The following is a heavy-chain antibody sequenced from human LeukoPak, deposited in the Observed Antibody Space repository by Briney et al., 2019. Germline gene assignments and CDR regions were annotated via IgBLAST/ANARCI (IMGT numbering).Heavy chain of an antibody. Sequence: PGGSLRLSCAASGFTVSSNYMTWVRQAPGKGLEWVSVIYSDGSTYYADSVKGRFTISRDDSKSTLYLQMNSLRAEDTAVYYCARGGYTNYGDYVFYSDFWGQGTLVTVSS. CDR1: GFTVSSNY. J-gene: IGHJ4*02. V-gene: IGHV3-53*01. CDR3: ARGGYTNYGDYVFYSDF. CDR2: IYSDGST. D-gene: IGHD4-17*01.